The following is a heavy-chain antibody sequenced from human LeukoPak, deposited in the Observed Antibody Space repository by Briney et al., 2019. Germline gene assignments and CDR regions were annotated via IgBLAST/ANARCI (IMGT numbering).Heavy chain of an antibody. Sequence: GESLRLSCAASGSNITYNNMRWGRQAPGGRLEWHSIFNSGGETYYGDSLKRRLNVSGDTSNHALILQTSGLRPEDTAVYYCARTSFYYDMDVWGQDTTVTVSS. CDR3: ARTSFYYDMDV. D-gene: IGHD3-16*02. V-gene: IGHV3-53*05. CDR1: GSNITYNN. CDR2: FNSGGET. J-gene: IGHJ6*02.